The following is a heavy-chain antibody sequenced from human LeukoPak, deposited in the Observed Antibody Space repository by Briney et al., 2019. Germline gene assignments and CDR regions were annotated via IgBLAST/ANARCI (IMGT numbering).Heavy chain of an antibody. V-gene: IGHV7-4-1*02. CDR3: ARGEWLLED. D-gene: IGHD3-3*01. CDR2: INTNTGNP. J-gene: IGHJ4*02. CDR1: GYTFTNHA. Sequence: GASVKVSCKASGYTFTNHAMNWVRQAPGQGLEWVGWINTNTGNPTYAQGFTGRFVFSLDTSVSTAYLQISSLEAEDTAVYYCARGEWLLEDWGQGTLVTVSS.